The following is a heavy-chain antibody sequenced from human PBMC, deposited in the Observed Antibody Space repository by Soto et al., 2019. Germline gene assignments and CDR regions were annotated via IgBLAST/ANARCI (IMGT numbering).Heavy chain of an antibody. CDR1: GYTFTSYA. CDR3: ARDYRTSQRPSIPIYYYYMDV. Sequence: GASVKVSCKASGYTFTSYAMHWVRQAPGQRLEWMGWINAGNGNTKYSQKFQGRVTITRDTSASTAYMELSSLRSEDTAVYYCARDYRTSQRPSIPIYYYYMDVWGKGTTVTVS. V-gene: IGHV1-3*01. D-gene: IGHD1-1*01. J-gene: IGHJ6*03. CDR2: INAGNGNT.